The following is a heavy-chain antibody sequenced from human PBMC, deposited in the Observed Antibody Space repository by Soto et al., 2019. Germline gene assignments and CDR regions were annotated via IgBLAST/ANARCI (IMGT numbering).Heavy chain of an antibody. J-gene: IGHJ4*01. CDR3: AKERSSGWSFDY. Sequence: GGSLRLSCAASGFTFSTYAMNWVRQAPGKGLEWVSGISGSGDSTYYADSVKGRFTVSRDNSKNTLYLQMNSLRAEDTAVFYCAKERSSGWSFDYWGQEPWSPSPQ. CDR1: GFTFSTYA. D-gene: IGHD6-19*01. CDR2: ISGSGDST. V-gene: IGHV3-23*01.